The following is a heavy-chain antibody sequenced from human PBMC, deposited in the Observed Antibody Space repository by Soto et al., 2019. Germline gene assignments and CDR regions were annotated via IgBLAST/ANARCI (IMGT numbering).Heavy chain of an antibody. CDR2: IIPIFGKA. CDR3: ARGGYSYGYFSSPDV. Sequence: QVQLVQSGAEVKKPESSVKVSCKGSGGTFSSYAISWVRQAPGQGLEWMGGIIPIFGKANYAQKFQGRVTITADESTSTAYMELSTLRSEDTAVYYCARGGYSYGYFSSPDVWGQGTTVTVSS. D-gene: IGHD5-18*01. V-gene: IGHV1-69*01. CDR1: GGTFSSYA. J-gene: IGHJ6*02.